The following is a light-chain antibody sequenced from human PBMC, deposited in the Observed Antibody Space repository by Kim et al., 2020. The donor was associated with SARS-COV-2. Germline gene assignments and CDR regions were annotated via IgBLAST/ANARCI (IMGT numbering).Light chain of an antibody. CDR2: GAS. CDR1: QSISSY. CDR3: QQSYSTPRT. V-gene: IGKV1-39*01. Sequence: GDRVTITCRASQSISSYLSLYQEKPRKAPKLLIYGASSLQSGVPSRFSGSGSGTDFTLTISSLQPEDFATYYCQQSYSTPRTFGQGTKVDIK. J-gene: IGKJ1*01.